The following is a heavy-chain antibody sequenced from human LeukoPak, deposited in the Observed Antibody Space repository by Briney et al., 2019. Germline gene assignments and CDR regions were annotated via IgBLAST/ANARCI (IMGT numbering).Heavy chain of an antibody. Sequence: GGSLRLSCAASGFIFNNYGLVWVRQAPGKGLEWVSAISNDGGGTPYADLAKGRVTISRDNSKNTLFLQMDSLRAEDTALYYCAKGSSGYFFDLWGQGTLVTVSS. CDR1: GFIFNNYG. CDR3: AKGSSGYFFDL. CDR2: ISNDGGGT. J-gene: IGHJ4*02. D-gene: IGHD3-22*01. V-gene: IGHV3-23*01.